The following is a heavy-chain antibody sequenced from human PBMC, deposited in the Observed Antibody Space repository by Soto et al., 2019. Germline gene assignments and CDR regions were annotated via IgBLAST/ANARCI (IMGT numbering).Heavy chain of an antibody. CDR2: VRNKVDNYAT. J-gene: IGHJ2*01. D-gene: IGHD4-17*01. CDR1: GFAFSASA. V-gene: IGHV3-73*02. CDR3: CTLPGVDGGSGGRYLDL. Sequence: EVQLVESGGGFVQPGGSLIVSCAASGFAFSASAMPWVRQASGKGLEWLGRVRNKVDNYATAYAASVRGRITISRDDSNSVAYLQLNNLQSDDTAVYYCCTLPGVDGGSGGRYLDLWGRGTLVTVSS.